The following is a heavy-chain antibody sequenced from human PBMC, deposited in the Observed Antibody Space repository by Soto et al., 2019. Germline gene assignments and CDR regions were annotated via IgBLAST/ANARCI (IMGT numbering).Heavy chain of an antibody. CDR3: ARIPYDSSGYYSYYYYGMDV. Sequence: LSLTCAVYGGSFSGYYWSWIRQPPGKGLEWIGEISHSGSTNYNPSLKSRVTISVDTSKNQFSLKLSSVTAADTAVYYCARIPYDSSGYYSYYYYGMDVWGQGTTVTVSS. D-gene: IGHD3-22*01. CDR2: ISHSGST. CDR1: GGSFSGYY. V-gene: IGHV4-34*01. J-gene: IGHJ6*02.